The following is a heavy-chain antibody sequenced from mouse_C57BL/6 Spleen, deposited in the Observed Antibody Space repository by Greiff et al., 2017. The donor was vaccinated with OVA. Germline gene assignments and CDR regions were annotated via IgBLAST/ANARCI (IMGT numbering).Heavy chain of an antibody. CDR3: ARGWGYFDY. V-gene: IGHV5-9*01. Sequence: EVKVEESGGGLVKPGGSLKLSCAASGFTFSSYTMSWVRQTPEKRLEWVATISGGGGNTYYPDSVKGRFTISRDNAKNTLYLQMSSLRSEDTALYYCARGWGYFDYWGQGTTLTVSS. CDR2: ISGGGGNT. D-gene: IGHD3-3*01. J-gene: IGHJ2*01. CDR1: GFTFSSYT.